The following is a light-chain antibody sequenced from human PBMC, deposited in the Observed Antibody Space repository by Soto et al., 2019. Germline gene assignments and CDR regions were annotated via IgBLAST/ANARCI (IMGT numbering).Light chain of an antibody. J-gene: IGKJ5*01. CDR2: GTS. V-gene: IGKV3-20*01. CDR1: ERIYSAY. CDR3: QLYGTSPIT. Sequence: EVVLTQSPGTLSLSRGERATLSCRASERIYSAYLGWYQQKPGQAPRLLIYGTSSRATGIPDRFSGSGSGTDFTLTISRLEPEDFAVYYCQLYGTSPITFCQVTLLEIK.